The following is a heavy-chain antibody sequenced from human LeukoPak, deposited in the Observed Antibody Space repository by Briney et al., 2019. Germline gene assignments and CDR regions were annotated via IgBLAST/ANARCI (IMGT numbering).Heavy chain of an antibody. Sequence: PSETLSLTCTVSGGSISSYYWSWIRQPPGKGLEWIGYIYYSGSTNYNPSLKSRVTISVDTSKNQFPLKLSSVTAADTAVYYCARDRGDGYNQGRYFDYWGQGTLVTVSS. D-gene: IGHD5-24*01. CDR2: IYYSGST. V-gene: IGHV4-59*01. CDR3: ARDRGDGYNQGRYFDY. J-gene: IGHJ4*02. CDR1: GGSISSYY.